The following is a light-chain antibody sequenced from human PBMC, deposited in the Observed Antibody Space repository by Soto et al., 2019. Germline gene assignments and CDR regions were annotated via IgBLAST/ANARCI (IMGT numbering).Light chain of an antibody. CDR2: YDS. Sequence: SYELTQPPSVSVAPGKTARITCGGNNIGSRSMHWYQQKPGQAPVLVIYYDSDRPSGIPERFSGSNSGNTATLTISRVEAGDEADYYCQVWDSSSDLVFGGGTKLTVL. CDR1: NIGSRS. J-gene: IGLJ3*02. CDR3: QVWDSSSDLV. V-gene: IGLV3-21*04.